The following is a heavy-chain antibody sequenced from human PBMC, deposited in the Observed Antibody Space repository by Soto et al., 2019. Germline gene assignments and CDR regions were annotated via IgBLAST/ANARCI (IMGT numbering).Heavy chain of an antibody. CDR1: GGSVSSGGYY. D-gene: IGHD4-17*01. CDR3: ARDLAHYGVYYYMDV. Sequence: SETLSLTCTVSGGSVSSGGYYWSWIRQHPGKGLEWIGYIYYSGSTYYNPSLKSRVTISVDTSKNQFSLKLSSVTAADTAVYYCARDLAHYGVYYYMDVWGKGTTVTVSS. J-gene: IGHJ6*03. V-gene: IGHV4-31*03. CDR2: IYYSGST.